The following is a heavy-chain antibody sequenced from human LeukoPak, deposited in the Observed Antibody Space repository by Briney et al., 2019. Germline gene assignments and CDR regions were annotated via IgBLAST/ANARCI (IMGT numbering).Heavy chain of an antibody. CDR3: AREGRGSGHYFDY. Sequence: SQTLSLTCAVSGGSISSGGYSWSWIRQPPGKGLEWIGYIYHSGSTYYNPSLKSRVTISVDRSKNQFSLKLSSVTAADTAVYYCAREGRGSGHYFDYWGQGTLVTVSS. D-gene: IGHD3-16*01. CDR2: IYHSGST. J-gene: IGHJ4*02. V-gene: IGHV4-30-2*01. CDR1: GGSISSGGYS.